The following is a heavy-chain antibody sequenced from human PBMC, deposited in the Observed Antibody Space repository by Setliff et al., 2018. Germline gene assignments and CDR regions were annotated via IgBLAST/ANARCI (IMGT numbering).Heavy chain of an antibody. CDR2: VKSNTDGGTT. D-gene: IGHD5-18*01. V-gene: IGHV3-15*07. Sequence: GGSLRLSCAVSGFTFSKAWMHWVRQAPGKGLEWVGRVKSNTDGGTTDYAAPVQGRFTISRDDSKNTLYVQMNSLKTEDTAVYYCTTYTRGSYGYPVDAYDMWGQGTMVTVSS. J-gene: IGHJ3*02. CDR3: TTYTRGSYGYPVDAYDM. CDR1: GFTFSKAW.